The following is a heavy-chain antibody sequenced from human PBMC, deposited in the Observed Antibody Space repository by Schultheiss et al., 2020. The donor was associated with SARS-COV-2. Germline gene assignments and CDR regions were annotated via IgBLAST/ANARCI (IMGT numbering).Heavy chain of an antibody. J-gene: IGHJ4*02. CDR3: ARTGGYDFWSGPLVD. CDR2: ISGSGGST. CDR1: GGSISSYY. V-gene: IGHV3-23*01. D-gene: IGHD3-3*01. Sequence: ETLSLTCTVSGGSISSYYWSWIRQPPGKGLEWVSGISGSGGSTYYADSVKGRFTISRDNSKNTLYLQMNSLRAEDTAVYYCARTGGYDFWSGPLVDWGQGTLVTVSS.